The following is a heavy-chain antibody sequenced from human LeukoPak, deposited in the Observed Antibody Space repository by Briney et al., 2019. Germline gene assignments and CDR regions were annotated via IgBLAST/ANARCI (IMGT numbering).Heavy chain of an antibody. CDR2: IYHSGST. D-gene: IGHD5-18*01. Sequence: SETLSLTCAVSGGSISSGGYSWSWIRQPPGKGLEWIGYIYHSGSTYYNPSLKSRVTISVDRSKNQFSLKLSSVTAADTAVYYCARAGTRMVTIDYWGQGTLVTVSS. J-gene: IGHJ4*02. CDR3: ARAGTRMVTIDY. V-gene: IGHV4-30-2*01. CDR1: GGSISSGGYS.